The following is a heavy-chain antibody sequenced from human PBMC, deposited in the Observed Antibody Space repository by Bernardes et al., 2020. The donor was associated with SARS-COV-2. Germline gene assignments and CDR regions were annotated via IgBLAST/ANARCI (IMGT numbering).Heavy chain of an antibody. D-gene: IGHD2-2*02. CDR1: GGSISSYY. V-gene: IGHV4-59*01. Sequence: SETLTLTCTVSGGSISSYYWSWIRQPPGKGLEWIGYIYYSGSTNYNPSLKSRVTISVDTSKNQFSLKLSSVTAADTAVYYCARGKRYCSSTSCYTWYYYGMDVWGQGTTVTGSS. J-gene: IGHJ6*02. CDR2: IYYSGST. CDR3: ARGKRYCSSTSCYTWYYYGMDV.